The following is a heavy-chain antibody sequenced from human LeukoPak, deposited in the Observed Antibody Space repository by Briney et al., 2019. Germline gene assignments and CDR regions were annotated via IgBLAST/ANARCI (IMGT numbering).Heavy chain of an antibody. CDR3: ARRADTAIYFDY. V-gene: IGHV4-61*02. Sequence: SETLSLTCTVSGGSISSGSYYWSWIRQPAGKGLEWIGRIYTSGSTNYNPSLKSRVTISVDTSKNQFSLKLSSVTAADTAVYYCARRADTAIYFDYWGQGTLVTVSS. CDR2: IYTSGST. CDR1: GGSISSGSYY. D-gene: IGHD5-18*01. J-gene: IGHJ4*02.